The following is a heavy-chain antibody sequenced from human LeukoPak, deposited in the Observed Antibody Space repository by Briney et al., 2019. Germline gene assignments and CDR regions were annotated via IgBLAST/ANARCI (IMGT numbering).Heavy chain of an antibody. CDR1: GFTFTGYF. V-gene: IGHV1-2*02. D-gene: IGHD3-9*01. CDR2: INPNSGGT. Sequence: ASVKVSCKTSGFTFTGYFIHWVRQAPGQGLEWMGWINPNSGGTNYAQKFQGRVTMTRDTSISTAYMELSRLRSDDTAVYYCARDLAYYDILTASYRDEAFDIWGQGTMVTVSS. J-gene: IGHJ3*02. CDR3: ARDLAYYDILTASYRDEAFDI.